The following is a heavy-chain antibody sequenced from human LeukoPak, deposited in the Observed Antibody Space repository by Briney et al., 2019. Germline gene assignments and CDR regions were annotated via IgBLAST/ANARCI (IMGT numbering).Heavy chain of an antibody. V-gene: IGHV3-23*01. CDR3: AKWELKGY. J-gene: IGHJ4*02. D-gene: IGHD1-26*01. CDR2: ISGSGGST. CDR1: GFTFSSYT. Sequence: GGSLRLSCAASGFTFSSYTIRRVRQAPGKRLESVSAISGSGGSTYYPDSVKGRFNIYGDNSKNTLYLQMNSLRPEDTAVYYCAKWELKGYWGQGTLVTVSS.